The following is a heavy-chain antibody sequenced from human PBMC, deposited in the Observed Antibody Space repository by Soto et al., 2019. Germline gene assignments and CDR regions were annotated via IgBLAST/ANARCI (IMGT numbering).Heavy chain of an antibody. J-gene: IGHJ4*02. CDR3: TRKGGYDFWSGSPGQ. Sequence: QLQLQESGPGLVKPSETLSLTCNVSGASISSSRYYWGWIRQPPGKGLERIGTIYHTGNTYYNPSLTSRVTFSVDTSKSQFSLILSSVTAADTAVYYCTRKGGYDFWSGSPGQWGKGTMVTVSS. V-gene: IGHV4-39*01. CDR1: GASISSSRYY. CDR2: IYHTGNT. D-gene: IGHD3-3*01.